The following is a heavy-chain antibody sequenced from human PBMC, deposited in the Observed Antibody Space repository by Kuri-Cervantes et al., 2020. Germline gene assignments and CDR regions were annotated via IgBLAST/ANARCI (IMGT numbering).Heavy chain of an antibody. CDR1: GFTFSNAW. Sequence: GGSLRLSCAASGFTFSNAWMNWVRQAPGKGLEWVSSISSSSSYIYYADSVKGRFTISRDNAKNSLYLQMNSLRAEDTAVYYCARVTPSGGGYFDLWGRGTLVTVSS. CDR3: ARVTPSGGGYFDL. J-gene: IGHJ2*01. D-gene: IGHD6-19*01. CDR2: ISSSSSYI. V-gene: IGHV3-21*01.